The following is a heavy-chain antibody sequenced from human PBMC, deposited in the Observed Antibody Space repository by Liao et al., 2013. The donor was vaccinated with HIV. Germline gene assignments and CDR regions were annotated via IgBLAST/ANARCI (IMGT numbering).Heavy chain of an antibody. J-gene: IGHJ4*02. Sequence: QVQLQESGPGLVKPSETLSLTCTVSGGSISSYYWSWIRQPPGKGLEWIGYIYYSGSTNYNPSLKSRVTISVDTSKNQFSLKLSSVTAADTAVYYCARGGFGVVIHYFDYWGQGTLVTVSS. CDR1: GGSISSYY. CDR2: IYYSGST. V-gene: IGHV4-59*01. CDR3: ARGGFGVVIHYFDY. D-gene: IGHD3-3*01.